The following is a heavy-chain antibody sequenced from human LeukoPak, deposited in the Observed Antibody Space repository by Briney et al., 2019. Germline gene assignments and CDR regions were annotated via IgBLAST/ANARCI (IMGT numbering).Heavy chain of an antibody. CDR2: IYYSGST. CDR1: GGSISSSSYY. V-gene: IGHV4-39*07. J-gene: IGHJ4*02. CDR3: ARDRGGSGKSGDY. Sequence: SETLSLTCTVSGGSISSSSYYWGWIRQPPGKGLEWIGSIYYSGSTYYNPSLKSRVTISVDTSKNQFSLKLSSVTAADTAVYYCARDRGGSGKSGDYWGQGTLVTVSS. D-gene: IGHD2-15*01.